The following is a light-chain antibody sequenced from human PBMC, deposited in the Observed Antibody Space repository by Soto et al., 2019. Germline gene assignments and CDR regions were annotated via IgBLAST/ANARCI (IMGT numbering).Light chain of an antibody. Sequence: EIVLTQSPATLSLSPGERATLSCRASQSVSSYLAWYQQKPGEAPRLLIYDASNRAAGIPARFSGRGSGTDFTLTISSLEPEDFALYFCQQRSNSPLTFGGGTKVEIK. V-gene: IGKV3-11*01. CDR2: DAS. J-gene: IGKJ4*01. CDR3: QQRSNSPLT. CDR1: QSVSSY.